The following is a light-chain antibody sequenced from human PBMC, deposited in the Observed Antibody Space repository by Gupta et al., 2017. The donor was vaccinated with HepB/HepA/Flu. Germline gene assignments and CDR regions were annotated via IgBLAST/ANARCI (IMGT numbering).Light chain of an antibody. J-gene: IGLJ2*01. V-gene: IGLV2-18*02. CDR1: SSDVGSYNR. CDR2: EVS. CDR3: SSYTSSSTGV. Sequence: QSALTQPPSVSGSPGQSSTISCTGTSSDVGSYNRVSWYQQPPGTAPNLMIYEVSNRPSGVPDRFAGSKSGNTASLTISGLQAEDEADYYCSSYTSSSTGVFGGGTKLTVL.